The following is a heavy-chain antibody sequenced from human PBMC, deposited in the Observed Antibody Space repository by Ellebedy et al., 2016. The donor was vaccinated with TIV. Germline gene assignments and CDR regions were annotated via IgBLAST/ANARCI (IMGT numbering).Heavy chain of an antibody. J-gene: IGHJ4*02. CDR1: GYTFTSYY. D-gene: IGHD3-10*01. Sequence: ASVKVSXXASGYTFTSYYMHWVRQAPGQGLEWMGWISAHNGNTNYAQKLQGRVTMTTDTSTSTAHMELRSLRSDDTAVYYCARETTQLLWFGSGFDYWGQGTLVTVSS. V-gene: IGHV1-18*04. CDR2: ISAHNGNT. CDR3: ARETTQLLWFGSGFDY.